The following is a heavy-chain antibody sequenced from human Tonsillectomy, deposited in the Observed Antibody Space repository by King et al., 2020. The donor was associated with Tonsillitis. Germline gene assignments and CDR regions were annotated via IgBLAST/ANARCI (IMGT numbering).Heavy chain of an antibody. V-gene: IGHV3-11*01. J-gene: IGHJ5*02. Sequence: VQLVESGGGLVKPGGSLRLSCTASGFTFSDSYMSWIRQAPGKGLEWVSYICSSGHPIYYAASGKGRFTISRDNAKNSLYLQLNSLSAEDTAVYYCAREGSIVVVPAAGPNWFDPWGQGTLVTVSS. CDR2: ICSSGHPI. D-gene: IGHD2-2*01. CDR1: GFTFSDSY. CDR3: AREGSIVVVPAAGPNWFDP.